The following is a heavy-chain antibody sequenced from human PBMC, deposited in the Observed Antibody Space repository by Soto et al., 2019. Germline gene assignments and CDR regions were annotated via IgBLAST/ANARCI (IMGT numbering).Heavy chain of an antibody. V-gene: IGHV3-48*03. D-gene: IGHD3-10*01. CDR1: GFTFSRYE. CDR3: ARGGKITMVRGAYGAGKGLDY. J-gene: IGHJ4*02. Sequence: GGSLRLSCAASGFTFSRYEMNWVRQAPGKGLEWVAYITGTGSTIYYADSVKGRFTISRDNSKNTLYLQMNSLRAEDTAVYYCARGGKITMVRGAYGAGKGLDYWGQGTLVTVSS. CDR2: ITGTGSTI.